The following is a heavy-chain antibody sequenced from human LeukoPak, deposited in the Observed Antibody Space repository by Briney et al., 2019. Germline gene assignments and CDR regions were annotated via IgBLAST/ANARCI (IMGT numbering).Heavy chain of an antibody. D-gene: IGHD6-19*01. J-gene: IGHJ4*02. CDR3: ARAGYSSGWYYFDY. CDR2: SKNDGRST. CDR1: GFIFSTYG. V-gene: IGHV3-74*01. Sequence: EGSLRLSCAASGFIFSTYGMHWVRQAPGKGLVWVSRSKNDGRSTSYADSVKGRFTISRDSAKNTLFLQMDSLRAEDTAVYYRARAGYSSGWYYFDYWGQGTLVTVSS.